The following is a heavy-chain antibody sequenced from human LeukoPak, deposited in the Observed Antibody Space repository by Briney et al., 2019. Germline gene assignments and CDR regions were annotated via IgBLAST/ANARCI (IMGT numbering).Heavy chain of an antibody. CDR2: IYNSGST. Sequence: SETLSLTCTVSGGSISSSSYYWGWIRQPPGKGLEWIGSIYNSGSTYYNPSLKSRVTISIDTSKNQFSLKLTSVTAADTAVYYCVRDPRELRRQGWFGELFFDYWGQGTLVTVSS. CDR1: GGSISSSSYY. J-gene: IGHJ4*02. D-gene: IGHD3-10*01. CDR3: VRDPRELRRQGWFGELFFDY. V-gene: IGHV4-39*07.